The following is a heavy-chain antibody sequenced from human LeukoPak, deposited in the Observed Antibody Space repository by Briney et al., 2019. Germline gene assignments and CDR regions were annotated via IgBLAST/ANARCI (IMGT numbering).Heavy chain of an antibody. D-gene: IGHD3-22*01. V-gene: IGHV1-2*02. Sequence: ASVKVSYKASGYTFTSYYMHWVRQAPGQGLEWMGWINPNSGGTNYAQKFQGRVTMTRDTSISTAYMELSRLRSDDTAVYYCARGDGSGYYYLLGYWGQGTLVTVSS. CDR1: GYTFTSYY. J-gene: IGHJ4*02. CDR3: ARGDGSGYYYLLGY. CDR2: INPNSGGT.